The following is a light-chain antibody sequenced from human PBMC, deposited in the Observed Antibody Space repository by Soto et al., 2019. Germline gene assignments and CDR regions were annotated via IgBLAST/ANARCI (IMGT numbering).Light chain of an antibody. V-gene: IGKV1-17*01. J-gene: IGKJ5*01. Sequence: IQMTQSPSSLSSSFGDRVTITCRASQGIKNDLGWYQQKPGKAPKLLIYAASSLQSGVPSRFSGSVSGTEVTITISSLQPEDCATYYCQQLNSYPITFGQGTRLEIK. CDR1: QGIKND. CDR2: AAS. CDR3: QQLNSYPIT.